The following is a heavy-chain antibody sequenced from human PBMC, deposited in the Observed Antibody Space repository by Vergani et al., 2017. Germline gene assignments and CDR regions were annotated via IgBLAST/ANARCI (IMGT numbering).Heavy chain of an antibody. J-gene: IGHJ5*02. CDR3: ARDPSNGGVFDP. CDR1: GYTFTSYD. D-gene: IGHD3-3*01. V-gene: IGHV1-8*03. CDR2: MNPNSGDT. Sequence: QVQLVQSGPEVKKPGASVAVSCKASGYTFTSYDINWVRQAPGQGLRWLGWMNPNSGDTGYAQKFQGRVTITRNTAISTAYMELSSLSSEDTAVYYCARDPSNGGVFDPWSQGTLVIVSS.